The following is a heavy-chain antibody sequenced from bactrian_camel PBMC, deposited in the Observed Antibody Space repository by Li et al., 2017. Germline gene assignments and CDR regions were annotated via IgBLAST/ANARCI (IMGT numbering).Heavy chain of an antibody. CDR1: GSTNSRNC. J-gene: IGHJ6*01. CDR2: IDRDDNT. D-gene: IGHD6*01. Sequence: HVQLVESGGGSAQAGGSLRLSCAAPGSTNSRNCMGWFRQGPGKEREGVAIIDRDDNTEYADSVKDRFTISRDNVKNTLTLQMNSLKAEDTSTYYCAALIFGSRWSCSLHRSSDFDYWGQGTQVTVS. CDR3: AALIFGSRWSCSLHRSSDFDY. V-gene: IGHV3S53*01.